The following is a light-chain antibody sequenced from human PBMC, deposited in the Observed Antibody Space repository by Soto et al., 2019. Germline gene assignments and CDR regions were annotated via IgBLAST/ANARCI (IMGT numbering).Light chain of an antibody. V-gene: IGKV3-20*01. Sequence: EIVLTQSPGTLSLSPGERATLSCRASQSVSSSYLAWYQQKPGQAPRLLIYGASSRATGIPDRFSGSGSGTDFTLTISRMEPEDFAGYCCQQYGSFLWYTFGQGTKLEIK. CDR2: GAS. CDR3: QQYGSFLWYT. J-gene: IGKJ2*01. CDR1: QSVSSSY.